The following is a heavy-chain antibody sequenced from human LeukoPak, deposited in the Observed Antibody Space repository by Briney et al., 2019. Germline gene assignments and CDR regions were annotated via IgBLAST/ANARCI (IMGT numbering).Heavy chain of an antibody. CDR2: VDPEDGET. CDR1: GYTFTHYY. V-gene: IGHV1-69-2*01. J-gene: IGHJ4*02. Sequence: ATVEISCKVSGYTFTHYYMHWVQQAAGKGLEWMGLVDPEDGETIYADKYQGRVTITADTSTDTAYMELSSLRSEDAAVYYCATVPPLCSSTSCYPNWGQGTLVTVSS. CDR3: ATVPPLCSSTSCYPN. D-gene: IGHD2-2*01.